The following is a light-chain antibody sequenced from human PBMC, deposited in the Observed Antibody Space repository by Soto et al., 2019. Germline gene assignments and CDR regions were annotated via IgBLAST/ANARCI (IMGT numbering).Light chain of an antibody. Sequence: QSVLTQPRSVSGSPGQSVTISCTGTSSDVGGYNYVSWYQQHPGKAPKLMIYDVSKRPSGVPDRFSGSKSGNTASLTISGLQAEDEADYYCCSYVGIYTLVFGGGTKLTVL. CDR3: CSYVGIYTLV. CDR1: SSDVGGYNY. CDR2: DVS. V-gene: IGLV2-11*01. J-gene: IGLJ2*01.